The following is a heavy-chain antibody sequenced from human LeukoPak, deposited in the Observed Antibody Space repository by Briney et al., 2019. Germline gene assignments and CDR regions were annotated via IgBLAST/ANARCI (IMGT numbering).Heavy chain of an antibody. D-gene: IGHD3-10*01. CDR3: ASNNYYGSGSYSH. J-gene: IGHJ4*02. Sequence: PSETLSLTCTVSGGSISSYYCSWIRQPPGKGLEWMGYIYYSGSTNYNPSLKSRVTISVDTSKNQFSLKLSSVAAADTAVYYCASNNYYGSGSYSHWGQGTLVTVSS. CDR1: GGSISSYY. V-gene: IGHV4-59*01. CDR2: IYYSGST.